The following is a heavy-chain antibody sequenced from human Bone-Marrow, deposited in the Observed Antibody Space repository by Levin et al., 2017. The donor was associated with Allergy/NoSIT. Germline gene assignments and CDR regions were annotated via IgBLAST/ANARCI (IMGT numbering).Heavy chain of an antibody. V-gene: IGHV1-3*01. CDR2: INAGNGNT. CDR3: ARDYCGGDCYTYYYYYMDV. J-gene: IGHJ6*03. Sequence: EASVKVSCKASGYTFTSYAMHWVRQAPGQRLEWMGWINAGNGNTKYSQKFQGRVTITRDTSASTAYMELSSLRSEDTAVYYCARDYCGGDCYTYYYYYMDVWGKGTTVTVSS. CDR1: GYTFTSYA. D-gene: IGHD2-21*01.